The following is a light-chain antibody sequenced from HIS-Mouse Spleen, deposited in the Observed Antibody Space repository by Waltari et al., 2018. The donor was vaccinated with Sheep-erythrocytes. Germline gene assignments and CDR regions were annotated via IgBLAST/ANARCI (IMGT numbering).Light chain of an antibody. CDR2: GAS. J-gene: IGKJ2*01. Sequence: IVLTQSPGTLSLSPGARSTLSCRASQSVSSSYLAWYQQKPGQAPRLLIYGASSRATGIPDRFSGSGSGTDFTLTISRLEPEDFAVYYCQQYGSSPTFGQGTKLEIK. V-gene: IGKV3-20*01. CDR3: QQYGSSPT. CDR1: QSVSSSY.